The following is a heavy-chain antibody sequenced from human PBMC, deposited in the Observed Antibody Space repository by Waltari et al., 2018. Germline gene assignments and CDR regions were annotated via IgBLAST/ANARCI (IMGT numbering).Heavy chain of an antibody. Sequence: EVQLVDSGGGLVQPGGSLRLSCAASGLTFNSHALNWVRQAPGKGLEWVSYSSSSSGAIYYADSVKGRFTISRDNAKNSLYLQMNSLRADDTAVYYCASDPSIGSNLYRYFDFWGQGTLVTVSS. D-gene: IGHD2-8*01. V-gene: IGHV3-48*01. CDR2: SSSSSGAI. J-gene: IGHJ4*02. CDR1: GLTFNSHA. CDR3: ASDPSIGSNLYRYFDF.